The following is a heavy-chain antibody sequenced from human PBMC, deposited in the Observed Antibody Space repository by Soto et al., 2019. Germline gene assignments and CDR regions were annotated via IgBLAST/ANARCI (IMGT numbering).Heavy chain of an antibody. D-gene: IGHD2-15*01. CDR1: GGSFSGYY. J-gene: IGHJ4*02. CDR3: ARGSAPYIVVVVAATNYFDY. Sequence: SETLSLTCAVYGGSFSGYYWSWIRQPPGKGLEWIGEINHSGSTNYNPSLKSRVTISVDTSKNQFSLKLSSVTAADTAVYYCARGSAPYIVVVVAATNYFDYWGQGTLVTVSS. V-gene: IGHV4-34*01. CDR2: INHSGST.